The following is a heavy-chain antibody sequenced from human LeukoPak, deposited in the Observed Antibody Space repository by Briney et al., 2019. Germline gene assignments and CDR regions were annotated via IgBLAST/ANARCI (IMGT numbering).Heavy chain of an antibody. J-gene: IGHJ4*02. V-gene: IGHV1-8*01. D-gene: IGHD3-10*01. CDR1: GYTLTSYD. CDR2: MNPNSGNT. CDR3: ARGIWFGDRHDY. Sequence: ASVKVSCKASGYTLTSYDINWVRQATGQGLEWMGWMNPNSGNTGYAQKFQGRVTMTRNTSISTAYMELSSLRSEDTAVYYCARGIWFGDRHDYWGQGTLVTVSS.